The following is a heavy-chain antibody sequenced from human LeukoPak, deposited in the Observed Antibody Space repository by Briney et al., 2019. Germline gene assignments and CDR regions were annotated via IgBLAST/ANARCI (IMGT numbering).Heavy chain of an antibody. J-gene: IGHJ4*02. CDR1: GGSFSGYY. CDR3: ARGRKTIFGVVIISSYFDY. Sequence: SETLSLTCGVYGGSFSGYYWSWIRQPPGKGLEWVGEINHSGSTNYNPSLKSRVTISVDTSKNQFSLKLSSVTAADTAVYYCARGRKTIFGVVIISSYFDYWGQGTLVTVSS. D-gene: IGHD3-3*01. CDR2: INHSGST. V-gene: IGHV4-34*01.